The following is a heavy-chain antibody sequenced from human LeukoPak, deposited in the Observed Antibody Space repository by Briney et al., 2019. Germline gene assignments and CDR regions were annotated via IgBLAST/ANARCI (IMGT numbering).Heavy chain of an antibody. CDR1: GYTFTSYG. V-gene: IGHV7-4-1*02. Sequence: ASVKVSCKASGYTFTSYGISWVRQAPGQGLEWMGWINTNTGNPTYAQGFTGRFVFSLDTSVSTAYLQISSLKAEDTAVYYCARELVVVPAATSDYWGQGTLVTVSS. J-gene: IGHJ4*02. D-gene: IGHD2-2*01. CDR2: INTNTGNP. CDR3: ARELVVVPAATSDY.